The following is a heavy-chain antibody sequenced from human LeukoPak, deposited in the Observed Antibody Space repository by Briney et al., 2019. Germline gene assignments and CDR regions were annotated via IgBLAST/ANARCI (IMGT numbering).Heavy chain of an antibody. CDR1: GFTFSTHS. Sequence: NPGGSLRLSCAASGFTFSTHSMNWVRQAPGKALEWVSSISSSSSYIYYAHSVKGRFTISRGNAKNSLYLQMNSLRVEDTAVYYCARGPTASGWSWGDYYYYMDVWGKGTTVTVSS. CDR2: ISSSSSYI. V-gene: IGHV3-21*01. CDR3: ARGPTASGWSWGDYYYYMDV. J-gene: IGHJ6*03. D-gene: IGHD6-19*01.